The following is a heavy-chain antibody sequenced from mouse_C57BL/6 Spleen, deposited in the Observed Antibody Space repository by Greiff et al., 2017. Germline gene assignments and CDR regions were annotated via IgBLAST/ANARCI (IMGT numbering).Heavy chain of an antibody. D-gene: IGHD2-3*01. V-gene: IGHV3-6*01. J-gene: IGHJ4*01. CDR3: ARGWDCYAMDY. Sequence: EVKLQESGPGLVKPSQSLSLTCSVTGYSITSGYYWNWIRQFPGNKLEWMGYISYDGSNNYNPSLKNRISITRDTSNNQFFLKLNSLTTEDTATYYCARGWDCYAMDYWGQGTSVTVSS. CDR2: ISYDGSN. CDR1: GYSITSGYY.